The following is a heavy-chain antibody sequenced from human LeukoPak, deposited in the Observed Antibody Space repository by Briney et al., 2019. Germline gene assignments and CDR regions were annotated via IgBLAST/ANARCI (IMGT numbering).Heavy chain of an antibody. CDR1: GYTFTGYY. Sequence: ASVKVSCKASGYTFTGYYMHWVRQAPGQGLEWMGWINPNSGGTNYAQKFQGWVTMTGDTSISTAYMELSRLRSDDTAVYYCARGSGYDSSDFDYWGQGTLVTVSS. CDR2: INPNSGGT. CDR3: ARGSGYDSSDFDY. D-gene: IGHD3-22*01. V-gene: IGHV1-2*04. J-gene: IGHJ4*02.